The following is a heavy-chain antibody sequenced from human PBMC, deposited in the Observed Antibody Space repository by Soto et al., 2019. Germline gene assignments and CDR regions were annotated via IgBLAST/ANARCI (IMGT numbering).Heavy chain of an antibody. J-gene: IGHJ6*04. CDR1: GGSFSGYY. CDR3: ARDDFWSGYYSLPPDV. Sequence: PSETLSLTCAVYGGSFSGYYWSWIRQPPGKGLEWIGEINHSGSTNYNPSLKSRVTISVDTSKNQFSLKLSSVTAADTAVYYCARDDFWSGYYSLPPDVWGKGTTVTVSS. CDR2: INHSGST. V-gene: IGHV4-34*01. D-gene: IGHD3-3*01.